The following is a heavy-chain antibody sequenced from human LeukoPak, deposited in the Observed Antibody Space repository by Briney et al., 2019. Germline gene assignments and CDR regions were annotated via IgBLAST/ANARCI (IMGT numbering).Heavy chain of an antibody. CDR1: GYTFTSYD. J-gene: IGHJ4*02. D-gene: IGHD3-10*01. Sequence: VASVKVSCKASGYTFTSYDIGWVRQATGQGLEWMGWMNPNSGNAGYAQRFQGRVTMTRNNSISTAYMELTSLRSEDTAVYYCGRPLQRGSWTQRALDYWGQGTLVTVSS. CDR2: MNPNSGNA. CDR3: GRPLQRGSWTQRALDY. V-gene: IGHV1-8*01.